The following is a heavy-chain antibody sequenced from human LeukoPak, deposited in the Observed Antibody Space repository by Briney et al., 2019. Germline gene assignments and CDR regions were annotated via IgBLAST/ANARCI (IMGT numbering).Heavy chain of an antibody. CDR2: IYWDDGK. V-gene: IGHV2-5*02. CDR1: GFSLRTGGVG. J-gene: IGHJ4*02. D-gene: IGHD6-19*01. Sequence: KESGPTLVQPTPTLTLTRTFSGFSLRTGGVGVGWIRQPPGKALEWLTLIYWDDGKRYSPPLKSRLTITKDTSKNQVVLTMTNMDPVDTATYYCAHEIEVAGIGYWGQGTLVTVSS. CDR3: AHEIEVAGIGY.